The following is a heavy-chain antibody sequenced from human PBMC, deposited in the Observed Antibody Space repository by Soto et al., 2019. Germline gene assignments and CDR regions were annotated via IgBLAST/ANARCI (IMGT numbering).Heavy chain of an antibody. V-gene: IGHV4-61*08. D-gene: IGHD3-10*01. CDR1: GGSISSGGYY. J-gene: IGHJ5*02. CDR3: ARGGITMVRGVTQTYLNWFDP. Sequence: SETLSLTCTVSGGSISSGGYYWSWIRQHPGKGLEWIGDIYHSGSTNYNPSLKSRVTISVDTSKNQFSLKLSSVTAADTAVYYCARGGITMVRGVTQTYLNWFDPWGQGTLVTVSS. CDR2: IYHSGST.